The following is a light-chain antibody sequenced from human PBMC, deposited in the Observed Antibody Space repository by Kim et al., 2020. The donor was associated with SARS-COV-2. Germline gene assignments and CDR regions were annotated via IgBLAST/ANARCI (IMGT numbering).Light chain of an antibody. Sequence: EIVLTQSPATLSLSPGDTATLSCRASQTVSSYLAWYQQKCGQAPRLLIYDASNRATGIPARFSGSGSGTDFTLTISSLEPEDFAVYYCQQRSNWLWTFGQGTKVE. CDR3: QQRSNWLWT. CDR2: DAS. V-gene: IGKV3-11*01. CDR1: QTVSSY. J-gene: IGKJ1*01.